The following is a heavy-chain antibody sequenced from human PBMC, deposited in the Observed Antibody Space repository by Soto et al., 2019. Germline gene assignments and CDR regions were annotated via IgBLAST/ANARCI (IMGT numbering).Heavy chain of an antibody. V-gene: IGHV4-59*01. CDR3: ALRSMAIVPEY. CDR2: LYYGRSA. J-gene: IGHJ4*02. CDR1: GDSISSYY. Sequence: QVQLQESGPGLVKPSETLSLTCAVSGDSISSYYCMWIRQPPGKGLESIGYLYYGRSANYNPSLKRRVTLSVDTSTNQCSLTLSSMTAADTAVYYCALRSMAIVPEYWGQGTLVTVSS. D-gene: IGHD1-26*01.